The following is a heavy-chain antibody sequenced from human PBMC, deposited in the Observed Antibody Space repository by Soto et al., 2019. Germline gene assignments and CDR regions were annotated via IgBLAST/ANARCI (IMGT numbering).Heavy chain of an antibody. CDR3: ARGYCTNGVCSNPYYYYMDV. D-gene: IGHD2-8*01. J-gene: IGHJ6*03. Sequence: ETLSLTCAVYGGSFSGYYWSWIRQPPGKGLEWIGEINHSGSTNYNPSLKSRVTISVDTSKNQFSLKLSSVTAADTAVYYCARGYCTNGVCSNPYYYYMDVWGKGTTVTVSS. V-gene: IGHV4-34*01. CDR1: GGSFSGYY. CDR2: INHSGST.